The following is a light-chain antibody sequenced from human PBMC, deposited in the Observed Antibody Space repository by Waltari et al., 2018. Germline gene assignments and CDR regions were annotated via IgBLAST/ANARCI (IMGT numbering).Light chain of an antibody. J-gene: IGKJ2*01. CDR1: QSISSH. V-gene: IGKV1-39*01. Sequence: DIQMTQSPSSLSASVGDRVTITCRASQSISSHLNWYQQKPGKAPRLLIYLTSNLQSGVPSRFSGSGSGTDFTLTISSLQPEDFATYYCQQSYTTPYTFGQGTKLEIK. CDR3: QQSYTTPYT. CDR2: LTS.